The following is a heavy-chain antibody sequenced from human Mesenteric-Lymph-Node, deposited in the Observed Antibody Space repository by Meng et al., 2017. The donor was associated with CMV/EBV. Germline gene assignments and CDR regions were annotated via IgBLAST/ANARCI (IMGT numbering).Heavy chain of an antibody. CDR3: ARGPDFSGWYFSIGGF. J-gene: IGHJ4*02. CDR1: YIFRSYA. D-gene: IGHD6-19*01. V-gene: IGHV1-3*01. CDR2: INPGDGNT. Sequence: YIFRSYAMHWVRQAPGQRLEWMGWINPGDGNTKYSQQFQGRVTITRDTSASTVYMELSSLRSEDTAVYYCARGPDFSGWYFSIGGFWGQGTLVTVSS.